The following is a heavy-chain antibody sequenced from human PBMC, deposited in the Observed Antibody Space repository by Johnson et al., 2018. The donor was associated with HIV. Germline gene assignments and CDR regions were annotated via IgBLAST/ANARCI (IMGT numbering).Heavy chain of an antibody. CDR3: ARGGVIHDAFDI. J-gene: IGHJ3*02. D-gene: IGHD3-3*01. Sequence: QVHLVESGGGLVQPVGSLRLSCAASGFTFSNYAMHWVRQAPGKGLEWLSVISYDGSNKYYADSVKGRFTISRDNSKNTLYLQMNSLRAEDTAVYYCARGGVIHDAFDIWGQGTMVTLSS. CDR1: GFTFSNYA. V-gene: IGHV3-30*04. CDR2: ISYDGSNK.